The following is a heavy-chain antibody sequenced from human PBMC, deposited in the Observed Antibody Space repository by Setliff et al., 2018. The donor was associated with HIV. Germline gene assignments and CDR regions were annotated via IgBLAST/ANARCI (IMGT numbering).Heavy chain of an antibody. CDR3: ARLRQWLAFFDS. D-gene: IGHD6-19*01. J-gene: IGHJ4*02. Sequence: SETLSLTCTVSGGSISTSNWWGWIRQTPGKGLEWIGYIYYSGSTNYNPSLKSRVTISVDTSKDQFSLKLSSVTAADTAVYYCARLRQWLAFFDSWGQGTLVTVSS. V-gene: IGHV4-28*01. CDR1: GGSISTSNW. CDR2: IYYSGST.